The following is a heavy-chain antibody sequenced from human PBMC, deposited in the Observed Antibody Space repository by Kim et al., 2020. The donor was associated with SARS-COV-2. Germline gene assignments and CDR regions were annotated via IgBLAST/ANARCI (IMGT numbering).Heavy chain of an antibody. V-gene: IGHV1-18*04. CDR2: ISAYNGNT. CDR3: ARDGKIAAALRGYAFDI. CDR1: GYTFTSYG. D-gene: IGHD6-13*01. Sequence: ASVKVSCKASGYTFTSYGISWVRQAPGQGLEWMGWISAYNGNTNYAQKLQGRVTMTTDTSTSTAYMELRSLRSDDTAVYYCARDGKIAAALRGYAFDIWGQGTMVTVSS. J-gene: IGHJ3*02.